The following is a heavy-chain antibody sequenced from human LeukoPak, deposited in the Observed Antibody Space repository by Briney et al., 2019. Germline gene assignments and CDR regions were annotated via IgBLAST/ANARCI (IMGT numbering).Heavy chain of an antibody. J-gene: IGHJ5*02. Sequence: PSETLSLTCTVSGGSISSGDYYWSWVRQPPGKGLEWIGYIYYSGSTYYNPSLKSRVTISVDTSKNQFSLKLSSVTAADTAVYYCARVKERAVRVGFDPWGQGTLVTVSS. D-gene: IGHD3-10*01. CDR2: IYYSGST. CDR1: GGSISSGDYY. V-gene: IGHV4-30-4*02. CDR3: ARVKERAVRVGFDP.